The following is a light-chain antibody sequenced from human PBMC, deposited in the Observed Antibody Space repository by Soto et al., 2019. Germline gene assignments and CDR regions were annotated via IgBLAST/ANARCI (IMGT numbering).Light chain of an antibody. CDR1: NSDVGSYNL. CDR2: EVS. V-gene: IGLV2-23*02. CDR3: CSYAGSSTQSYV. Sequence: QAASVSGSPGQSITISCTGTNSDVGSYNLVSWYQQHPGKAPKVIIYEVSERPSGVSDRFSGSKSGNTASLMISGLQAEDEADYYCCSYAGSSTQSYVFGSGTKVTVL. J-gene: IGLJ1*01.